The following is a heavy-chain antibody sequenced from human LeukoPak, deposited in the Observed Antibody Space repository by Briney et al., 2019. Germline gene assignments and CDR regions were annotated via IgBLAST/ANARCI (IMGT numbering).Heavy chain of an antibody. Sequence: ASVKVSCKASGYTFTSYAMHWVRQAPGQRREWMGWINAGNGNTKYSQKFQGRVTITRDTSASTAYMELSSLRSEDTAVYYCARAFDTVANGDYWGQGTLVTVSS. CDR1: GYTFTSYA. D-gene: IGHD2-15*01. J-gene: IGHJ4*02. V-gene: IGHV1-3*01. CDR2: INAGNGNT. CDR3: ARAFDTVANGDY.